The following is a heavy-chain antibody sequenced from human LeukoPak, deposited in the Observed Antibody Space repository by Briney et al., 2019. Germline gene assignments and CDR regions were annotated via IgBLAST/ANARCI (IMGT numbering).Heavy chain of an antibody. Sequence: KSSETLSLTCTVSGGSISSYYWSWIRQPAGKGLEWIGRIYTSGSTNYNPSLKSRVTMSVDTSKNQFSLKLSSVTAADTAVYYCARVVWLWFGELQTNWFDPWGQGTLVTVSS. J-gene: IGHJ5*02. CDR2: IYTSGST. D-gene: IGHD3-10*01. CDR3: ARVVWLWFGELQTNWFDP. V-gene: IGHV4-4*07. CDR1: GGSISSYY.